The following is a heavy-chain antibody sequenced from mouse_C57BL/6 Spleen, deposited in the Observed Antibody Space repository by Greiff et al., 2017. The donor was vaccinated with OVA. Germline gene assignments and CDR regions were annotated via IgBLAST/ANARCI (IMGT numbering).Heavy chain of an antibody. Sequence: VKLQQPGAELVKPGASVKMSCKASGYTFTSYWITWVKQRPGQGLEWIGDIYPGSGSTNYNEKFKSKATLTVDTSSSTAYMQLSSLTSEDSAVYYCAREGIYYGNPWYFDVWGTGTTVTVSS. V-gene: IGHV1-55*01. CDR1: GYTFTSYW. CDR2: IYPGSGST. CDR3: AREGIYYGNPWYFDV. J-gene: IGHJ1*03. D-gene: IGHD2-1*01.